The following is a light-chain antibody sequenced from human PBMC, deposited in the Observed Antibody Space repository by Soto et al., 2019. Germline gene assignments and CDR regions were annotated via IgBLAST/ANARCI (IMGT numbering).Light chain of an antibody. Sequence: QSALTQPASVSGSPGQSITISCTGSSNDVGAFNYVSWYRHSPGEAPKVLIRGVSIRPSGVSIRFSASKSANTASLTISGLQAEDEALYYCSSYTTSNTWVFGGGTKVTV. CDR3: SSYTTSNTWV. J-gene: IGLJ3*02. V-gene: IGLV2-14*03. CDR1: SNDVGAFNY. CDR2: GVS.